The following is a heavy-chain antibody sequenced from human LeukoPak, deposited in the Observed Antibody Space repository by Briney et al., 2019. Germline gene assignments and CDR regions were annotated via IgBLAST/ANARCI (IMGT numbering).Heavy chain of an antibody. J-gene: IGHJ5*02. V-gene: IGHV4-59*01. CDR1: GGSISSYY. D-gene: IGHD2-8*01. CDR3: ARFTNDWFDP. Sequence: SETLSLTCTVSGGSISSYYWRWIRQPPGKGLEWIGYIYYSGSTNYNPSLKSRVTISVDTSKNQFSLKLSSVTAADTAVYYCARFTNDWFDPWGQGTLVTVSS. CDR2: IYYSGST.